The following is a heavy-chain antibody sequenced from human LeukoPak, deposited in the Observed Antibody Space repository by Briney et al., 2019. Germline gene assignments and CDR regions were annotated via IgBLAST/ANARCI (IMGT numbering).Heavy chain of an antibody. J-gene: IGHJ5*02. D-gene: IGHD3-22*01. CDR1: GFAVSNNY. Sequence: GGSLRLSCAASGFAVSNNYMRWVRQAPGKGLEWVSSIYSRGSTSYVDSVKGRFTISRDNSKNTLFLQMNSLRVEDTAVYYCARDYYGPWGQGTLVTVSS. V-gene: IGHV3-66*03. CDR2: IYSRGST. CDR3: ARDYYGP.